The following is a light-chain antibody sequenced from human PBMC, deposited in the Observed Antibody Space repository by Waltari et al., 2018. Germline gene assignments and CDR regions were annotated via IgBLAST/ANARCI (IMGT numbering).Light chain of an antibody. CDR2: EAS. Sequence: EIVLTQSPATLSLSPGERATLSCRASQSVSSYLAWYQQKPGQAPRLLIYEASNRATGIPARFRGSGSGTDFTLTISSLEPEDVAVYYCQQRSNWPLTFGGGTKVEIK. CDR3: QQRSNWPLT. V-gene: IGKV3-11*01. J-gene: IGKJ4*01. CDR1: QSVSSY.